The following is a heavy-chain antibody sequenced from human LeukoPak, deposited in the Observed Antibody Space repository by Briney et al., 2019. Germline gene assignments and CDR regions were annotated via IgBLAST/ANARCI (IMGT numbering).Heavy chain of an antibody. CDR1: GGSISSYY. CDR3: ARAKIAVAGTCFDY. D-gene: IGHD6-19*01. J-gene: IGHJ4*02. Sequence: SETLSLTYTVSGGSISSYYWSWIRQPPGKGLEWIGYIYYSGSTNYNPSLKSRVTISVDTSKNQFSLKLSSVTAADTAVYYCARAKIAVAGTCFDYWGQGTLVTVSS. V-gene: IGHV4-59*01. CDR2: IYYSGST.